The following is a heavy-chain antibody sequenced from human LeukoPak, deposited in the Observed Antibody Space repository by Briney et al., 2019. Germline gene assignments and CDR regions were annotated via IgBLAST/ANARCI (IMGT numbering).Heavy chain of an antibody. D-gene: IGHD3-3*01. J-gene: IGHJ4*02. CDR2: IYYSGST. CDR3: ARRKYDFWSGYYDLDY. Sequence: SETLSLTCAVYGGSFSGYYWSWIRQPPGKGLEWIGSIYYSGSTYYNPSFKSRVTMSVDTSKNHFSLKLSSVTAADTAVYYCARRKYDFWSGYYDLDYWGQGTLVTVSS. CDR1: GGSFSGYY. V-gene: IGHV4-34*01.